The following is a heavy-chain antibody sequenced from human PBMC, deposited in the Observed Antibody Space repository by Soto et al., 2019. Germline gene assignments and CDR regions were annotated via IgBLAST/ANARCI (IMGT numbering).Heavy chain of an antibody. D-gene: IGHD3-22*01. Sequence: PSETLSLTCTVSGGSISSCGYYWSWIRQHPGKGLEWIGYIYYSGSTYYNPSLKSRVTISVDTNKNQYSLTLSSVTDADTAVYYCASDRYDSSVYYIDYWGQGTLVTVSS. CDR3: ASDRYDSSVYYIDY. J-gene: IGHJ4*02. CDR1: GGSISSCGYY. CDR2: IYYSGST. V-gene: IGHV4-31*03.